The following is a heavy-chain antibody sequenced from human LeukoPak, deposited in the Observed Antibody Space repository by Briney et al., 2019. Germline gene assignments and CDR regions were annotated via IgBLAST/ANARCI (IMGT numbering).Heavy chain of an antibody. J-gene: IGHJ6*02. CDR3: ARTPSSSWFGEYVNYGMDV. V-gene: IGHV4-30-2*01. CDR2: IYHSGST. CDR1: GGSISSGGYS. Sequence: SETLSLTCPVSGGSISSGGYSWSWIRQPPGKGLEWIGYIYHSGSTNYNPSLKSRVTISVDTSKNQFSLKLSSVTAADTAVYYCARTPSSSWFGEYVNYGMDVWGQGTTVTVSS. D-gene: IGHD3-10*01.